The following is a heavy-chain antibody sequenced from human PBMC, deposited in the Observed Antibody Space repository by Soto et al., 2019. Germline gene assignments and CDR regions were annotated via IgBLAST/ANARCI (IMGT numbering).Heavy chain of an antibody. J-gene: IGHJ4*02. D-gene: IGHD2-15*01. CDR3: ARVDCSGGSGYGGGFDY. Sequence: QVQLVESGGGVVQPGRSLRLSCAASGFTFSSYGMHWVRQAPGKGLEWVAVIWYDGSNKYYADSVKGRFTISRDTSKNTLYLQMNSLRAEDRAVYYCARVDCSGGSGYGGGFDYWGQGTLVIVSS. V-gene: IGHV3-33*01. CDR2: IWYDGSNK. CDR1: GFTFSSYG.